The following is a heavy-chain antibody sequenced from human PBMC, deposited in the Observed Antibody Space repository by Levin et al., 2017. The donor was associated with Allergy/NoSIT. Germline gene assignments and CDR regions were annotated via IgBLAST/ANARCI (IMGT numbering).Heavy chain of an antibody. CDR1: GGSVTSSSYY. J-gene: IGHJ4*02. CDR3: ASRLDTPLVPLYYFDY. V-gene: IGHV4-39*01. D-gene: IGHD5-18*01. CDR2: LSSPSLP. Sequence: SLTCTVSGGSVTSSSYYWGWIRQPSFLVLSFLFPLSSPSLPSFPPFLKSRGTISVDTSKNQFSLKLSSVTAADTAVYYCASRLDTPLVPLYYFDYWGQGTLGTV.